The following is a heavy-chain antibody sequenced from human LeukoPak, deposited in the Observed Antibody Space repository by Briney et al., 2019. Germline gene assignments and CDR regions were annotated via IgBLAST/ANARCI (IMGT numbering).Heavy chain of an antibody. J-gene: IGHJ4*02. D-gene: IGHD1-1*01. CDR2: ISYDGSNK. CDR3: TTLRLERRGFDY. CDR1: GFTFSSYA. Sequence: GGSLRLSCAASGFTFSSYAMHWVRQAPGKGLEWVAVISYDGSNKYYADSVKGRFTISRDNSKNTLYLQMNSLRAEDTAVYYCTTLRLERRGFDYWGQGTLVTVSS. V-gene: IGHV3-30-3*01.